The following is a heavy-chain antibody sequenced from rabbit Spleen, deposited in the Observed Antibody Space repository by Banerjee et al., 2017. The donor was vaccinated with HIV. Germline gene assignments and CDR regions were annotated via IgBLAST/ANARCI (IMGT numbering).Heavy chain of an antibody. V-gene: IGHV1S47*01. CDR3: ARDGAGSSYFNL. CDR1: GFDFSAYT. J-gene: IGHJ4*01. D-gene: IGHD8-1*01. Sequence: QEQLVESGGDLVQPGASLTLTCTASGFDFSAYTFMCWVRQAPGKGLEWIGYIDPVFGTTYYATWVNGRFTISSHNAQNTLYLQLNSLTAADTATYFCARDGAGSSYFNLWGQGTLVTVS. CDR2: IDPVFGTT.